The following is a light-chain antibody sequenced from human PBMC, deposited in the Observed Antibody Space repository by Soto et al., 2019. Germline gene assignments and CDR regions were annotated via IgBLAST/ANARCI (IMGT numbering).Light chain of an antibody. V-gene: IGKV1-5*03. Sequence: DIHMTQSPSTLSASVGDRVTITCRASQSIGSWLAWYQQKPGKAPNLLIYKASGLESGVPSRFSGSGSGTEVTLTISSLPPDDFATYYGQQYDSYYPISFGQGTRREIK. CDR3: QQYDSYYPIS. J-gene: IGKJ5*01. CDR2: KAS. CDR1: QSIGSW.